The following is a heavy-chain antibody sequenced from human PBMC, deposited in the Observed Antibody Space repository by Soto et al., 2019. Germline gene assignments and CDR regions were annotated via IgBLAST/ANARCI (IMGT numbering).Heavy chain of an antibody. Sequence: QVRLQEWGPGLVKPSQTLSLKCSVSGGSITTGGRYWSWIRQLPGKGLEWIGDIYYSGNTNYNRSLKRRVTISVEAAKNQFSLKLSSVTAADTAVYYCAQALVFTGGDGFDIWGQGRLVTVSS. V-gene: IGHV4-31*02. CDR2: IYYSGNT. J-gene: IGHJ3*02. CDR3: AQALVFTGGDGFDI. D-gene: IGHD1-1*01. CDR1: GGSITTGGRY.